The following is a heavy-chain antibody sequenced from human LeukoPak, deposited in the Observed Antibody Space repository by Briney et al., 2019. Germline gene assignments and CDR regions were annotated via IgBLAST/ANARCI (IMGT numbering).Heavy chain of an antibody. Sequence: GGSLRLSCSAPGFTFSSYWMDWVRQAPGKGLVWVSRINGDGSSTNYADSVKGRFTISRDNAKNTLYLQMNSLRAEDTAVYHCARDIGYSSGWPFDYWGQGTLVTVSS. J-gene: IGHJ4*02. CDR3: ARDIGYSSGWPFDY. V-gene: IGHV3-74*01. CDR1: GFTFSSYW. D-gene: IGHD6-19*01. CDR2: INGDGSST.